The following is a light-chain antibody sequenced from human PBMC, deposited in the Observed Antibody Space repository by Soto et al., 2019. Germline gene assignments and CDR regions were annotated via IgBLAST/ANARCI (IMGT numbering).Light chain of an antibody. CDR2: RIS. CDR1: QGLVHSDGNTY. Sequence: IVMTQTPLSSPVTLGQPASISCRSSQGLVHSDGNTYLTWLQQRPGQPPRLLIYRISSRFSGVPDRFSGSGAGTDFTLKISRVEAEDVGVYYCMQATQSPLTFGGGTKVEIK. J-gene: IGKJ4*01. V-gene: IGKV2-24*01. CDR3: MQATQSPLT.